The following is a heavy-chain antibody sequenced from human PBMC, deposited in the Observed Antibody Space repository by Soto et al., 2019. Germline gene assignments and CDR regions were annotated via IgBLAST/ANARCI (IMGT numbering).Heavy chain of an antibody. CDR3: ARGAPIYGGNEADAFDI. V-gene: IGHV4-34*01. CDR1: GGSFSGYY. J-gene: IGHJ3*02. D-gene: IGHD4-17*01. Sequence: QVQLQQWGAGLLKPSETLSLTCAVYGGSFSGYYWSWIRQPPGKGLEWIGEINHSGSTNYNPSLKSRVTLSVXXSXNLXSLKLSSVAAADTAVYYCARGAPIYGGNEADAFDIWGQGTMVTVSS. CDR2: INHSGST.